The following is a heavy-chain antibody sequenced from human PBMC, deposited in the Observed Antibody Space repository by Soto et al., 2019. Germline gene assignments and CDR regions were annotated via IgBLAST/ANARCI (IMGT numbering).Heavy chain of an antibody. CDR3: ARTYGTGSLNWFDP. Sequence: EVQLVESGGGLVQPGGSLRLSCAASGFLFSSYDMNWVRQAPGKGLAWVSYISSGSGNILYTDSVKGRFTISRDNAKNSLYLQMNSLRAEDTAVYYCARTYGTGSLNWFDPWGQGTLVTVSS. CDR2: ISSGSGNI. D-gene: IGHD3-10*01. J-gene: IGHJ5*02. CDR1: GFLFSSYD. V-gene: IGHV3-48*04.